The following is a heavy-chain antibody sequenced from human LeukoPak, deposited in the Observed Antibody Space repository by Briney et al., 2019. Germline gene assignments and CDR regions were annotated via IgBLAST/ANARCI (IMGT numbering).Heavy chain of an antibody. CDR3: AKTLLDSSGYYYAGSDY. CDR1: GFTFSSYS. Sequence: GGSLRLSCAASGFTFSSYSMSWVRQAPGKGLEWVSYVTRNSNDIYYADSVKGRFTISRDNGKNSLYLQMNNLRAEDTAVYYCAKTLLDSSGYYYAGSDYWGQGILVTVST. V-gene: IGHV3-48*01. D-gene: IGHD3-22*01. J-gene: IGHJ4*02. CDR2: VTRNSNDI.